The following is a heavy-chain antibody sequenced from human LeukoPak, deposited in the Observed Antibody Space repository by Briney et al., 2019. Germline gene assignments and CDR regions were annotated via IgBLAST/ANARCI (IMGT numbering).Heavy chain of an antibody. D-gene: IGHD6-19*01. V-gene: IGHV3-74*01. Sequence: GGSLRLSCAASGFTFSTYWMHWVRQAPGKGLVWVSHIKTDGSTTTYADSVKGRFTISRDNAKNSLYLQMNSLRAEDTAVYYCARDLGWYVPSPSDYWGQGTLVTVSS. J-gene: IGHJ4*02. CDR3: ARDLGWYVPSPSDY. CDR1: GFTFSTYW. CDR2: IKTDGSTT.